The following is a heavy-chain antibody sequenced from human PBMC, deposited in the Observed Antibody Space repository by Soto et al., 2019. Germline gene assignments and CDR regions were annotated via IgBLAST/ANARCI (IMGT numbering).Heavy chain of an antibody. CDR2: IVVGSGNT. CDR3: ARRAETNGWNGFGADKYYFDF. Sequence: SVKVSCKASGFTFSNSAVQWVRQARGQRLEWLGWIVVGSGNTNYAQKFQDRVTISRDMSTSTAYMDLGSLRSEDTAVYYCARRAETNGWNGFGADKYYFDFWGQGALVTVSS. CDR1: GFTFSNSA. V-gene: IGHV1-58*01. J-gene: IGHJ4*02. D-gene: IGHD1-1*01.